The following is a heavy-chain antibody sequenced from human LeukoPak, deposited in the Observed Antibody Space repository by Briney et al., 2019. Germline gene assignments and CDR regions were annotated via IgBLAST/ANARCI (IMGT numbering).Heavy chain of an antibody. CDR1: GGSVSSGNYY. J-gene: IGHJ4*02. CDR2: IYYSGST. V-gene: IGHV4-31*03. CDR3: ARDSGYSYGPLDY. Sequence: SETLSLTCTVSGGSVSSGNYYWHWIRQHPGKGLEWIGYIYYSGSTYYNPSLKSRVTISVDKSRNQFSLKLSSVTAADTAVYYCARDSGYSYGPLDYWGQGTLVTVSS. D-gene: IGHD5-18*01.